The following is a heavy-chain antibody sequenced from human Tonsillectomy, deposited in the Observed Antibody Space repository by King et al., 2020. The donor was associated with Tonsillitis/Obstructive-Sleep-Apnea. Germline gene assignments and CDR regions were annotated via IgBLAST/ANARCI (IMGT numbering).Heavy chain of an antibody. D-gene: IGHD2-15*01. Sequence: QLVQSGAEVNKPGSSVKVSCKASGGTFSSYAISWVRQAPGQGLEWMGGIIPIFGTANYAQKFQDRVTITADESQSTADMDLMSLRSEDTAVYYWATSPPLLPYYYDYYMDVWGKGTTVTVSS. CDR1: GGTFSSYA. J-gene: IGHJ6*03. CDR2: IIPIFGTA. V-gene: IGHV1-69*01. CDR3: ATSPPLLPYYYDYYMDV.